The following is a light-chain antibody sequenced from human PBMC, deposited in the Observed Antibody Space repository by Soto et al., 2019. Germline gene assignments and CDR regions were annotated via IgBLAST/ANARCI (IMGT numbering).Light chain of an antibody. J-gene: IGLJ1*01. CDR2: EVN. CDR1: SSDIGAYNY. Sequence: QSALTQPASVSGSPGQSITISCTGPSSDIGAYNYVSWYQQHPGKAPRLMIYEVNNRPSGVSNRFSGSKSGNTASLTISGLQAEDEADYYCCSFTSGSTAYVFGAGTKLTVL. CDR3: CSFTSGSTAYV. V-gene: IGLV2-14*01.